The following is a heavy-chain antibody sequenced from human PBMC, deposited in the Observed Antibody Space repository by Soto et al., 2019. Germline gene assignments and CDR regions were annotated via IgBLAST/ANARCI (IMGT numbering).Heavy chain of an antibody. D-gene: IGHD2-2*01. Sequence: EVQLVESGGGLVKPGGSLRLSGAASGFTFSNAWMTWVRQPPGKGLGWAGRIKSKTDGGTTDYAAPVKGRFTISRDDSKNTLYLQMNSLKTEDTAVYYCTTVVPTSWGQGTLVTVSS. CDR3: TTVVPTS. CDR2: IKSKTDGGTT. V-gene: IGHV3-15*07. J-gene: IGHJ4*02. CDR1: GFTFSNAW.